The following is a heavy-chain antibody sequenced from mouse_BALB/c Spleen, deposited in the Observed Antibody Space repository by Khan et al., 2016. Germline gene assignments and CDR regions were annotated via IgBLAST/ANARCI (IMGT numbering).Heavy chain of an antibody. Sequence: EVKLLESGGGLVEPGGSLKLSCAASGFDFSRYWMSWVRQAPGKGLEWIGVINPDSSTINYTPSLKDKFIISRDNAKHMLFLLMSNVRSEDTALYYCARWSYLYGQDYWGQGTTLTVSS. CDR1: GFDFSRYW. V-gene: IGHV4-1*02. CDR2: INPDSSTI. CDR3: ARWSYLYGQDY. J-gene: IGHJ2*01. D-gene: IGHD1-2*01.